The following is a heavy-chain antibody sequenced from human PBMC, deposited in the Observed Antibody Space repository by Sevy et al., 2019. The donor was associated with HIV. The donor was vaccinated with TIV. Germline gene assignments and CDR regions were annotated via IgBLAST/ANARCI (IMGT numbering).Heavy chain of an antibody. CDR2: LSFGCGEI. CDR3: AREGCSKPHDY. CDR1: GFTFSKYS. J-gene: IGHJ4*02. V-gene: IGHV3-23*01. Sequence: GGALRLSCAASGFTFSKYSMSWVRQPPGKGLEWVSTLSFGCGEINYADSVKGRFTISRDNSKSSVYLQMNNLRPEDTAVYYCAREGCSKPHDYWGQGTLVTVST. D-gene: IGHD2-2*01.